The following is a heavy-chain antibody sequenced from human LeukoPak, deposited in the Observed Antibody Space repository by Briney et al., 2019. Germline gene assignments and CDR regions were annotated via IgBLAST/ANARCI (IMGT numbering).Heavy chain of an antibody. D-gene: IGHD3-22*01. Sequence: SETLSLTCTVSGGSVSSGSYYWSWIRQPPGKGLEWIGYVYYSGSTNYNPSLKSRVTISVDTSKNQFSLKLSSVTAADTAVYYCARSPKYYYDSSGYFGDYWGQGTLVTVSS. CDR3: ARSPKYYYDSSGYFGDY. CDR2: VYYSGST. V-gene: IGHV4-61*01. J-gene: IGHJ4*02. CDR1: GGSVSSGSYY.